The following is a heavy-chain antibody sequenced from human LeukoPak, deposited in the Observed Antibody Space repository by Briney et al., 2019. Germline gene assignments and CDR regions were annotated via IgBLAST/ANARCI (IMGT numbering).Heavy chain of an antibody. D-gene: IGHD3-9*01. Sequence: PGGSLRLSCAASGFTFSSYAMHWVRQAPGKGLEWVAVISYDGSNKYYADSVKGRFTISRDNSKNTLYLQMNYVRAEDTAVYYCARDMAYHDMLTGYEVSRFFDYWGQGTLVTVSS. J-gene: IGHJ4*02. CDR3: ARDMAYHDMLTGYEVSRFFDY. V-gene: IGHV3-30*14. CDR1: GFTFSSYA. CDR2: ISYDGSNK.